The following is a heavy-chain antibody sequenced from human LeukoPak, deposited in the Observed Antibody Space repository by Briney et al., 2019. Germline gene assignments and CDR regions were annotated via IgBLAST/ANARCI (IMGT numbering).Heavy chain of an antibody. CDR2: IYYSGST. D-gene: IGHD3-22*01. J-gene: IGHJ5*02. CDR3: ARAYYYDSSGYYPPYNWFDP. V-gene: IGHV4-39*01. CDR1: GFTFSSYA. Sequence: GSLRLSCAASGFTFSSYAMSWVRQAPGKGLEWIGSIYYSGSTYYNPSLKSRVTISVDTSKNQFSLKLSSVTAADTAVYYCARAYYYDSSGYYPPYNWFDPWGQGTLVTVSS.